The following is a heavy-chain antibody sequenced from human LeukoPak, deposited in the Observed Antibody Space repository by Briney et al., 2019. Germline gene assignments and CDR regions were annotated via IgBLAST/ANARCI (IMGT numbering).Heavy chain of an antibody. CDR3: XXXXXXXXXXXXXXXXXXLXXXXDY. V-gene: IGHV3-30*02. CDR1: GFTFXSYG. J-gene: IGHJ4*02. CDR2: IRYDGSNK. Sequence: XAXXGFTFXSYGMHWVRQAPGKGLEWVAFIRYDGSNKYXADSVKGRFTISRDNSKNTLYLQMNSLRAEDTAVYYCXXXXXXXXXXXXXXXXXXLXXXXDYWGQXTXVTVSS.